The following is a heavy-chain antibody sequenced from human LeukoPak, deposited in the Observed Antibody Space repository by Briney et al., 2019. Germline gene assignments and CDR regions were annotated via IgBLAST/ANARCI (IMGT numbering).Heavy chain of an antibody. V-gene: IGHV3-30-3*01. CDR2: ISYDGSDK. CDR1: GFTFSGYA. CDR3: AKAMYSGYDFGY. Sequence: GGSLRLSCAASGFTFSGYAMHWVRQAPGKGLDWVAVISYDGSDKYYADSVKGRFTTSRDNAKNTLYLQMNSLRAEDTAVYYCAKAMYSGYDFGYWGQGTLVTVSS. J-gene: IGHJ4*02. D-gene: IGHD5-12*01.